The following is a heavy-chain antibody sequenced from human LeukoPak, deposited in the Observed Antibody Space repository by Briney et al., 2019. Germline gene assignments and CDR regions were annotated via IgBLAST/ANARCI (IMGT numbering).Heavy chain of an antibody. Sequence: PGGSLRLSCAASGFTFSSYSMNWVRQAPGKGLEWVSGISWNSGSIGYADSVKGRFTISRDSAKNSLYLQMNSLRAEDMALYYCAKDRGMITRGAFDIWGQGTMVTVSS. V-gene: IGHV3-9*03. CDR2: ISWNSGSI. CDR1: GFTFSSYS. D-gene: IGHD3-22*01. J-gene: IGHJ3*02. CDR3: AKDRGMITRGAFDI.